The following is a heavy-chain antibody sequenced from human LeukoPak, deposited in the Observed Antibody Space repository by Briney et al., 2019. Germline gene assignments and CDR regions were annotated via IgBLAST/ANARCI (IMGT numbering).Heavy chain of an antibody. D-gene: IGHD5-18*01. J-gene: IGHJ4*02. Sequence: PGGSLRLSCAASGFTFSSYSMNWVRQAPGKGLEWLSYISFSGSTIYYADSVKGRFTISRDNAKNSVYLQMNSLRDEDTAVYYCARVGYSYGLACDYWGQGTLVTVSS. V-gene: IGHV3-48*02. CDR2: ISFSGSTI. CDR1: GFTFSSYS. CDR3: ARVGYSYGLACDY.